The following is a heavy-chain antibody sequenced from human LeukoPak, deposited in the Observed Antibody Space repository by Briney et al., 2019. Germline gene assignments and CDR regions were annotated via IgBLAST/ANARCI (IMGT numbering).Heavy chain of an antibody. CDR3: AKDGTTSLLWFDY. J-gene: IGHJ4*02. D-gene: IGHD3-10*01. V-gene: IGHV3-30*02. CDR1: EFTFRTYG. CDR2: IRYDGINK. Sequence: GGSLRLSCAASEFTFRTYGMHWVRQAPGKGLEWVAFIRYDGINKYYADSMKGRFTISRDNSKNTLYLQMNSLRAEDTAIYYCAKDGTTSLLWFDYWGQGTLVTVSS.